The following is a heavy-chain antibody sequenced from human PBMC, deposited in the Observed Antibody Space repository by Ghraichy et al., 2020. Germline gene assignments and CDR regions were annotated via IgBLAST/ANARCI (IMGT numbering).Heavy chain of an antibody. CDR1: GFTFSSYG. J-gene: IGHJ4*02. V-gene: IGHV3-33*07. CDR2: SWFDGTTA. D-gene: IGHD2-8*01. CDR3: VRRDCTTTSCYCDY. Sequence: GGSLRLSCAASGFTFSSYGMYWVRQPPGKGLEWVAVSWFDGTTAFYPDSVKGRFTVSRDNSKRTLYLHISRLRDDDTAVYYCVRRDCTTTSCYCDYWGQGALVTVSS.